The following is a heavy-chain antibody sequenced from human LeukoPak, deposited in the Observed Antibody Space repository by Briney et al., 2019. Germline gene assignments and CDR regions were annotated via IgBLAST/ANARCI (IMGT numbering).Heavy chain of an antibody. CDR3: ARVAAAGNYYFDY. V-gene: IGHV4-39*07. J-gene: IGHJ4*02. CDR1: GGSISSSSYY. CDR2: IYYSGST. D-gene: IGHD6-13*01. Sequence: QASETLSLTCTVSGGSISSSSYYWGWIRQPPGKGLEWIGSIYYSGSTYYNPSLKSRVTISIDTSKNQFSLKLSSVTAADTAVYFCARVAAAGNYYFDYWGQGTLVTVSS.